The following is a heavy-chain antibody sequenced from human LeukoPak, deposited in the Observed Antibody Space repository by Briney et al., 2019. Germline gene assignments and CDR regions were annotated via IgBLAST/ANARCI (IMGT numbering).Heavy chain of an antibody. D-gene: IGHD2-21*02. V-gene: IGHV3-23*01. CDR3: AKALVAYCGGDCYYFDY. CDR2: ISGSGGST. Sequence: PGGSLRLSCAASGFTFSSYTMSWVRQAPGKGLEWVSAISGSGGSTYYADSVKGRFTISRDNSKNTLYLQMNSLRAEDTAVYYCAKALVAYCGGDCYYFDYWGQGTLVTVSS. CDR1: GFTFSSYT. J-gene: IGHJ4*02.